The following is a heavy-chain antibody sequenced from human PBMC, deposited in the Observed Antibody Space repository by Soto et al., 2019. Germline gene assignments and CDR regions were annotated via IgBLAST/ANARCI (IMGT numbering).Heavy chain of an antibody. J-gene: IGHJ4*02. D-gene: IGHD3-3*01. Sequence: SVKVSCKASGGTFSSYAISWVRQAPGQGLEWMGGIIPIFGTANYAQKFQGRVTITADESTSTAYMELSSLRSEDTAVYYCARGSPTITSANYDFWSGYYTAYFDYWGQGTLVTVSS. CDR2: IIPIFGTA. V-gene: IGHV1-69*13. CDR1: GGTFSSYA. CDR3: ARGSPTITSANYDFWSGYYTAYFDY.